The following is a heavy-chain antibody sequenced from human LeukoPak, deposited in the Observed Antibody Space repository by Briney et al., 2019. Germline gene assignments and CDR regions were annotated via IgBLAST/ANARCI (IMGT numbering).Heavy chain of an antibody. CDR1: GCTYSSYA. CDR3: ARDTYYYGSGTKTPIRDYYGMYV. Sequence: SVKVSCKSSGCTYSSYAISWVRPARGKGLEWMGGIISIFCTTNYAQKFQGGVTNKADESTRTPYIAVSGLRYGDAAVYYCARDTYYYGSGTKTPIRDYYGMYVWGQGTTVTVSS. D-gene: IGHD3-10*01. V-gene: IGHV1-69*13. CDR2: IISIFCTT. J-gene: IGHJ6*02.